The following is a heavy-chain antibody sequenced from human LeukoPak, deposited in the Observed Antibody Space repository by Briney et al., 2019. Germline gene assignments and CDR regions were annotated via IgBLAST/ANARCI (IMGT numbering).Heavy chain of an antibody. J-gene: IGHJ6*03. D-gene: IGHD7-27*01. V-gene: IGHV3-30*02. CDR1: GFTFSDYG. CDR3: AKLGINYYYMDV. Sequence: GGSLRLSCAASGFTFSDYGMHWVRQTPGKGLECVAFIRYDGNDKYFADSVEGRFTVSRDNSKNTLYLQMNNLRAEDTAVYYCAKLGINYYYMDVWGKGTTVTISS. CDR2: IRYDGNDK.